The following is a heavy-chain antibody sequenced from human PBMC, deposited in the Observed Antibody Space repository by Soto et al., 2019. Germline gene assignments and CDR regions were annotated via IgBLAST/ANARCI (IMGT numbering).Heavy chain of an antibody. D-gene: IGHD6-19*01. Sequence: LRLSCAASGFTFSDYYMSWIRQAPGKGLEWVSYISSSGSTIYYADSVKGRFTISRDNAKNSLYLQMNSLRAEDTAVYYCARVPAPSGWYIDYWGQGTLVTVSS. J-gene: IGHJ4*02. CDR2: ISSSGSTI. CDR3: ARVPAPSGWYIDY. CDR1: GFTFSDYY. V-gene: IGHV3-11*01.